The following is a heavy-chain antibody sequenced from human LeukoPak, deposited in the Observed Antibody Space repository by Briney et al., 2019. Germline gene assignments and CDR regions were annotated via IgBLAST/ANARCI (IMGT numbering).Heavy chain of an antibody. D-gene: IGHD3-10*01. V-gene: IGHV3-23*01. Sequence: VGSLRLSCAASGFTFSSYAMSSVRQAPGERLWWGSAICGSVGSTYYADSVKGRFTITRDNSKNTLYLQMNSLRAEDTAVYYCAKDLAPDYYGSGSYGEPLAYWGQGTLVTVSS. CDR1: GFTFSSYA. J-gene: IGHJ4*02. CDR3: AKDLAPDYYGSGSYGEPLAY. CDR2: ICGSVGST.